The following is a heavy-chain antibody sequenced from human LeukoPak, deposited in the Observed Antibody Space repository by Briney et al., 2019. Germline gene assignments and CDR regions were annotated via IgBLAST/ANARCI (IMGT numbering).Heavy chain of an antibody. CDR2: ISYDGSNK. CDR1: GFTFSSYA. Sequence: PGRSLRLSCAAAGFTFSSYAMPWVRKAPGKGLEWVAVISYDGSNKYYADSVKGRFTISRDNSKNTLYLQMSSLRAEDTAVYYCAREVFGVVITYYFDYWGQGTLVTVSS. D-gene: IGHD3-3*01. CDR3: AREVFGVVITYYFDY. V-gene: IGHV3-30*04. J-gene: IGHJ4*02.